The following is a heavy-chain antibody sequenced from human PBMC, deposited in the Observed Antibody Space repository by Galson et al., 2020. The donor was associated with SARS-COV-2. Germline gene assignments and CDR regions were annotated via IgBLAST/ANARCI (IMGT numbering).Heavy chain of an antibody. CDR2: INPHTGGT. J-gene: IGHJ4*02. D-gene: IGHD5-12*01. CDR3: ARETEMATFNYFDY. V-gene: IGHV1-2*04. Sequence: ASVKVSCKASGYTFTGYYIHWVRQAPGQGLEWMGWINPHTGGTNYAQKFQGWVTMTRDTSINTAYVELRSLKSDDTAVFYCARETEMATFNYFDYWGQGTLVTVSS. CDR1: GYTFTGYY.